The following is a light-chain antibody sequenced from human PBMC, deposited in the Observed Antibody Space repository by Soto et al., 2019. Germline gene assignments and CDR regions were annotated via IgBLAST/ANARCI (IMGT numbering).Light chain of an antibody. V-gene: IGKV3-20*01. CDR1: QSVSSSF. CDR2: GAS. Sequence: EIVLTQSPGTLSLSPGERATLSCRASQSVSSSFLAWYQQKPGQAPRLLIYGASSRATGIPARFSGSGSGTDFTLTISRLEPEDFAVYYCQHYDSSPYTFGQGTKLEIK. CDR3: QHYDSSPYT. J-gene: IGKJ2*01.